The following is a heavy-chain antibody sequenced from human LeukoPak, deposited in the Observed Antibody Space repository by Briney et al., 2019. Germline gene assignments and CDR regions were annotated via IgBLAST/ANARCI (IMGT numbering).Heavy chain of an antibody. D-gene: IGHD5-18*01. V-gene: IGHV3-21*01. CDR2: ISSSSSYI. CDR3: ARGFVDTAMVAY. CDR1: GFTFSSYS. J-gene: IGHJ4*02. Sequence: GGSLRLSCAASGFTFSSYSMNWVRQAPGKGLEWVSSISSSSSYIYYADSVKGRFTISRDNAKNSLYLQMNSLRAEDTAVYYCARGFVDTAMVAYWGQGTLVTVSS.